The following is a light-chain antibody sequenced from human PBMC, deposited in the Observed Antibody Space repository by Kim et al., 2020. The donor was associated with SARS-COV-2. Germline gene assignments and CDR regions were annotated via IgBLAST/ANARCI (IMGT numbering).Light chain of an antibody. Sequence: QSALTQPASVSGSHGQSITISCTGTRSDVGGYNYVSWYQQHPGKAPKLMIYDVINRPSGVANRFSGSKSGNTASLTISGLQAEDEADYYCSSYTSSTTWVFGGGTQLTVL. CDR3: SSYTSSTTWV. V-gene: IGLV2-14*03. CDR1: RSDVGGYNY. J-gene: IGLJ3*02. CDR2: DVI.